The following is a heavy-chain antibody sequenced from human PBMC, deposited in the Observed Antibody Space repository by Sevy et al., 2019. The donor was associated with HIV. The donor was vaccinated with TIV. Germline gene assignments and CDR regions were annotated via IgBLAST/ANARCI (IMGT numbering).Heavy chain of an antibody. D-gene: IGHD6-6*01. CDR2: ISYDGSIQ. J-gene: IGHJ4*02. CDR3: ARGFCANSRSAVHSSPM. CDR1: GFTFRDYG. V-gene: IGHV3-30-3*01. Sequence: GGSLRLSCIGSGFTFRDYGIHWVRQAPGKGLEWVAAISYDGSIQYYEDSVKGGFTISRDNSKNTVDLQMSSLRAEDTAVYYCARGFCANSRSAVHSSPMWGQGTLVTVSS.